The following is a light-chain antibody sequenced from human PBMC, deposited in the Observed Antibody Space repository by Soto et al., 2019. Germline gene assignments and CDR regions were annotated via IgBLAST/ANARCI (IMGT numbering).Light chain of an antibody. J-gene: IGKJ4*01. CDR2: DAS. CDR1: QSVDND. Sequence: EIVMTQSPATLSVSPGDRATLSCRASQSVDNDLAWYQQKPGQPPRLLIYDASTRATGIPARFSGSQSGTEFNLTISSLLSEDFAVYFCQQYHKWPLTFDGGTKVETK. CDR3: QQYHKWPLT. V-gene: IGKV3D-15*01.